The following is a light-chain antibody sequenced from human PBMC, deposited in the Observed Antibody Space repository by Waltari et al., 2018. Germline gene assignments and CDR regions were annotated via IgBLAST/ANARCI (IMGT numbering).Light chain of an antibody. J-gene: IGKJ4*01. CDR3: QKYGDSPRT. V-gene: IGKV3-20*01. CDR1: QSVAINN. Sequence: VLTQSPGTLSLSRGDRATLSCRASQSVAINNLAWYQQKPGQAPRLLIYDTSGRAAGTPDRFSGSGSGTDFTLTISGLEPEDFAVYYCQKYGDSPRTFGGGTRVEV. CDR2: DTS.